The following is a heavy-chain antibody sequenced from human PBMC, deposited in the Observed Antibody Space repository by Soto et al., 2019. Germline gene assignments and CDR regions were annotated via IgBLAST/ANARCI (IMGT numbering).Heavy chain of an antibody. CDR1: GGSISSGGYY. CDR3: ARGGSSSPYFDD. D-gene: IGHD6-13*01. V-gene: IGHV4-31*03. CDR2: TYYSGST. J-gene: IGHJ4*02. Sequence: QVQLQESGPGLVKPSQTLSLTCTVSGGSISSGGYYWSWIRQHPGKGLEWIGYTYYSGSTYYNPSLKRRVTISVDTSKKQFSLKLSSVTAADTAVYYCARGGSSSPYFDDWGQGTLVTVSS.